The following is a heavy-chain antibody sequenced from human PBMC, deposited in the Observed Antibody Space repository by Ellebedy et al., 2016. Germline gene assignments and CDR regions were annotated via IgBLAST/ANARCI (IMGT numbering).Heavy chain of an antibody. CDR2: IYYSGST. CDR3: ARYCSSTSCRHHQFDY. V-gene: IGHV4-30-4*01. Sequence: LRLXXTVSGGSISSGDYYWSWIRQPPGKGLEWIGYIYYSGSTYYNPSLKSRVTISVDTSKNQFSLKLSSVTAADTAVYYCARYCSSTSCRHHQFDYWGQGTLVTVSS. D-gene: IGHD2-2*01. J-gene: IGHJ4*02. CDR1: GGSISSGDYY.